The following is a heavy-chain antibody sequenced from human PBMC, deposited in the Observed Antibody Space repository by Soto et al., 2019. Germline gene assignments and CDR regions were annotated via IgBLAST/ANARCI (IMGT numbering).Heavy chain of an antibody. J-gene: IGHJ4*02. D-gene: IGHD3-22*01. CDR1: GFTFGSYG. CDR2: ISYDGSNK. Sequence: GGSLRLSCAASGFTFGSYGMHWVRQAPGKGLEWVAVISYDGSNKYYADSVRGRFAISRDNSNNMLYLQMNSLRAEDTAVYYCARDRGYYDSSGYFDYWGQGTLVTVSS. CDR3: ARDRGYYDSSGYFDY. V-gene: IGHV3-30*03.